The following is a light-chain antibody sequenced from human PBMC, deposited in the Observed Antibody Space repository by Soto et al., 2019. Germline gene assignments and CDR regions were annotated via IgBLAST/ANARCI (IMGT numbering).Light chain of an antibody. Sequence: EIVLTQSPAPLSLSPGQRATLSCRASQSVSSYLAWYQKKPGQAPRLLIYDASNRATGIPARFSGSGSGTDFTLTISSLEPEDFSVYYCQQRSNSPLTFGGGTKVEIK. V-gene: IGKV3-11*01. CDR1: QSVSSY. CDR3: QQRSNSPLT. CDR2: DAS. J-gene: IGKJ4*01.